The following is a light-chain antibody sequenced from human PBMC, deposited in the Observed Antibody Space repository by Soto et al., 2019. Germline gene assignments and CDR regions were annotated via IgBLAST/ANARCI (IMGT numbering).Light chain of an antibody. Sequence: DIQMTQSPSSLSASVGDRVTITCRASQSITKYLNWYQQKPGKAPKFLIYATSSLQSGVPSRFSAHGSGTDFTLTISSLQPEDFATYYCQQSYSTPFTFGPGTKVDIK. J-gene: IGKJ3*01. CDR3: QQSYSTPFT. CDR2: ATS. V-gene: IGKV1-39*01. CDR1: QSITKY.